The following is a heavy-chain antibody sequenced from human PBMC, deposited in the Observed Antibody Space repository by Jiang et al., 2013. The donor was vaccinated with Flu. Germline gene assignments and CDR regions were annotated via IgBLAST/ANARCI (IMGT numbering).Heavy chain of an antibody. V-gene: IGHV1-69*05. Sequence: WMGGIIPIFGTANYAQKFQGRVTMTRNTSISTAYMELSSLRSEDTAVYYCARGSGTYPKGFFDPWGQGTLVTVSS. CDR2: IIPIFGTA. J-gene: IGHJ5*02. D-gene: IGHD1-26*01. CDR3: ARGSGTYPKGFFDP.